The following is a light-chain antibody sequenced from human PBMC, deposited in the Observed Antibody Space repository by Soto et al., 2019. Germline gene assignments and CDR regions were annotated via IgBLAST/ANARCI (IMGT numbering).Light chain of an antibody. CDR3: HQYGTLPPT. Sequence: EIVLTQSPGTLSLSPGERATLSCRASQTVTNTYLAWYQQKSGQAPKFLIYGASNRATGIPDRFSGSGSGTAFTLTISTLEPEDFGVYYCHQYGTLPPTFGGGTKVEI. V-gene: IGKV3-20*01. CDR1: QTVTNTY. CDR2: GAS. J-gene: IGKJ4*01.